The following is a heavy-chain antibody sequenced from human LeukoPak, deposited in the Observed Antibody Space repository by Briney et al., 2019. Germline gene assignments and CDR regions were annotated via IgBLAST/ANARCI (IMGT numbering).Heavy chain of an antibody. V-gene: IGHV3-23*01. D-gene: IGHD3-10*01. CDR1: GFTFSSYA. CDR2: ISGSGGST. Sequence: GGSLRLSRAASGFTFSSYAMSWVRQAPGKGLEWVSAISGSGGSTYYADSVKGRFTISRDNSKNTLYLQMNSLRAEDTAVYYCAKDRKVRGVTCFDYWGQGTLVTVSS. J-gene: IGHJ4*02. CDR3: AKDRKVRGVTCFDY.